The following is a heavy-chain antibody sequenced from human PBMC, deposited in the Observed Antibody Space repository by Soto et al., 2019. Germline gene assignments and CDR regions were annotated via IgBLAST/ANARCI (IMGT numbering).Heavy chain of an antibody. CDR2: IYYSGST. D-gene: IGHD2-2*01. CDR1: GGSISSRTYY. V-gene: IGHV4-39*07. Sequence: PSETLSLTCTVSGGSISSRTYYWGWIRQPPGKGLEGIGSIYYSGSTYYNPSLKRRVTISVYTAKNQFSLTQSSVTAADTAEYYFARDDFSRASCYEFDYCGKGILVSGSS. J-gene: IGHJ4*02. CDR3: ARDDFSRASCYEFDY.